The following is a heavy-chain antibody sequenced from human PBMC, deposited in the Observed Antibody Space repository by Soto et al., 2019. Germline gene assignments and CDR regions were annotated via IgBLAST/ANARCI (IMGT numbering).Heavy chain of an antibody. CDR1: GGSISSGGYS. CDR2: IYHSGST. CDR3: ARHSWELRKTFDY. J-gene: IGHJ4*01. D-gene: IGHD1-7*01. Sequence: KPSETLSLTCAVSGGSISSGGYSWSWIRQPPGKGLEWIGYIYHSGSTYYNPTLKSRVTISVDRSKNEFSLKLSSVTAADTAVYFCARHSWELRKTFDYWGQGTLVTVSS. V-gene: IGHV4-30-2*01.